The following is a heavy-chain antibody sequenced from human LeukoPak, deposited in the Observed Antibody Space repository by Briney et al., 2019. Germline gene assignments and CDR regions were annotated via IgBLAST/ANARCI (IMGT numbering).Heavy chain of an antibody. D-gene: IGHD2-2*01. V-gene: IGHV4-31*11. CDR2: IYNSGSA. Sequence: SQTLSLTCAVSGGSISSGTYYWNWIRQHPGKGLEWIGHIYNSGSAYYNPSLMSRVSISIDTSENQFSLKLSSVTAADTAVYYCASTHCASPSCYSYYYSGLDVWGQGTTVTVSS. CDR1: GGSISSGTYY. CDR3: ASTHCASPSCYSYYYSGLDV. J-gene: IGHJ6*02.